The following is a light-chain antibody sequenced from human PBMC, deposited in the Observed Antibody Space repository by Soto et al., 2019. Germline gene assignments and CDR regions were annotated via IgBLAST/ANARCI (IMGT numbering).Light chain of an antibody. Sequence: QSVLTQPPSASAAPGQTVTISCSGSSSNVGNNYVSWYQQLPGTAPQLLIYENNRRPSAIPDRFSGSKSGTSATLVIAGVQNGEDADYYCGTWDSSLSAVVFGGGTQLTVL. J-gene: IGLJ2*01. CDR3: GTWDSSLSAVV. CDR2: ENN. CDR1: SSNVGNNY. V-gene: IGLV1-51*02.